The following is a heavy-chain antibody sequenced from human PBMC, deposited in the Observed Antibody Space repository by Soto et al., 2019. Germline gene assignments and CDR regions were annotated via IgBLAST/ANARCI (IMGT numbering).Heavy chain of an antibody. V-gene: IGHV4-61*01. Sequence: PSETLSLTCTVSGGSVSSGSHYWSWIRQPPGKGLEWIGYIYYSGSTNYNPSLKSRVTISVDTSKNQFSLKLSSVTAADTAVYYCARGLAPQGAWFDPWGQGTLVTVSS. CDR2: IYYSGST. CDR3: ARGLAPQGAWFDP. D-gene: IGHD3-16*01. CDR1: GGSVSSGSHY. J-gene: IGHJ5*02.